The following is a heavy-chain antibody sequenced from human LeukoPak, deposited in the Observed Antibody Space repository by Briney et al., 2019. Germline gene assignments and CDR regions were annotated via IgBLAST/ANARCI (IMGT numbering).Heavy chain of an antibody. Sequence: PSETLSLTCTVSGGSISSSSYYWGWIRQPPGKGLEWIGSIYYSGSTYYNPSLKSRVTISVDTSKNQFSLKLSSVTAADTAVYYCATNSGSLTDPYYYYYMDVWGKGTTVTVSS. J-gene: IGHJ6*03. V-gene: IGHV4-39*07. CDR2: IYYSGST. CDR1: GGSISSSSYY. CDR3: ATNSGSLTDPYYYYYMDV. D-gene: IGHD1-26*01.